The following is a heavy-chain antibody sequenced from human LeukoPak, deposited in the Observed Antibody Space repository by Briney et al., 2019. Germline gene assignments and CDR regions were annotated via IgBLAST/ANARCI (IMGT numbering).Heavy chain of an antibody. CDR2: ISYDGSNK. CDR3: AKDLFYYDKGGFDY. J-gene: IGHJ4*02. V-gene: IGHV3-30*18. CDR1: GFTFSSYG. Sequence: GGSLTLSCAASGFTFSSYGLHWVRQAPDKGLEWVAFISYDGSNKFYGDSVKGRFTISRDNSKNTLYLQMNSLRTEDTAVYYCAKDLFYYDKGGFDYWGQGTLVTVSS. D-gene: IGHD3-22*01.